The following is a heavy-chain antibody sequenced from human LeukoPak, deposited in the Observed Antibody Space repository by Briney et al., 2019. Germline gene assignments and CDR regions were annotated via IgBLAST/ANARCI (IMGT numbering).Heavy chain of an antibody. J-gene: IGHJ4*02. CDR3: ARDSRDTTMIN. CDR2: IYTSGSA. Sequence: PSETLSLTCTVSGGSISSFYWSWIRQPAGKRLEWIGRIYTSGSANYNPSLKSRVTMSIDTSKNQFSLKLSSVTAADTAVYYCARDSRDTTMINWGQGTLVTVSS. V-gene: IGHV4-4*07. D-gene: IGHD5-18*01. CDR1: GGSISSFY.